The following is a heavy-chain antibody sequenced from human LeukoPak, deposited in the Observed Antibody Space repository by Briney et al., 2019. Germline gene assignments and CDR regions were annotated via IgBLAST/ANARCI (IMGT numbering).Heavy chain of an antibody. D-gene: IGHD3-22*01. CDR3: ASDYYDRSQY. J-gene: IGHJ4*02. CDR1: GFTFSSYE. Sequence: GGSLRLSCAASGFTFSSYEMNWVRQAPGKGLEWVSYISSSGSTIYYADSVKGRFTISRDNAKNSLYLQMNSLRAEDTAVYYCASDYYDRSQYWGQGTLVTVSS. V-gene: IGHV3-48*03. CDR2: ISSSGSTI.